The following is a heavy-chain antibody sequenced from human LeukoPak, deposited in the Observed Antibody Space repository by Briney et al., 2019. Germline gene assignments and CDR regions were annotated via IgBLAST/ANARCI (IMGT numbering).Heavy chain of an antibody. CDR2: INPSGGST. D-gene: IGHD3-3*01. Sequence: ASVKVSCKASGYTFTSYYMHWVRQAPGQGLEWMGIINPSGGSTSYAQKFQGRVTITADKSTSTAYMELSSLRSEDTAVYYCASSLTIFGVVKTTDAFDIWGQGTMVTVSS. CDR3: ASSLTIFGVVKTTDAFDI. J-gene: IGHJ3*02. CDR1: GYTFTSYY. V-gene: IGHV1-46*01.